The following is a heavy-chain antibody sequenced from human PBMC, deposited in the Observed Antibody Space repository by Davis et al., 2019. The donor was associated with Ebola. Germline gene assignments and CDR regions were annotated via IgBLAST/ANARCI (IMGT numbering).Heavy chain of an antibody. CDR2: NYYSGST. Sequence: SETLSLTCTVSGGSISSGDYYWSWIRQPPGKGLEWIGYNYYSGSTYYNPSLKSRVTISVDTSKNQFSLKLSSVTAADTAVYYCARDKYPGNYFDYWGQGTLVTVSS. V-gene: IGHV4-30-4*08. J-gene: IGHJ4*02. D-gene: IGHD2-2*01. CDR3: ARDKYPGNYFDY. CDR1: GGSISSGDYY.